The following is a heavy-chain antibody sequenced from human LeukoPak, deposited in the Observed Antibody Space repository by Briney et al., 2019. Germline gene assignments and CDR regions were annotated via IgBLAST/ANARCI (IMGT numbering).Heavy chain of an antibody. CDR2: ISTSNGHT. CDR1: GYTFANYG. CDR3: ARDLFAYYDLLSLLDY. V-gene: IGHV1-18*01. J-gene: IGHJ4*02. D-gene: IGHD3-3*01. Sequence: SVKVSCKASGYTFANYGMSWVRQAPGQGLEWMGWISTSNGHTNYAQKFQGRVTMTTDTSTRTAYMELKSLRSDDTAVYYSARDLFAYYDLLSLLDYWSQGTLATVSS.